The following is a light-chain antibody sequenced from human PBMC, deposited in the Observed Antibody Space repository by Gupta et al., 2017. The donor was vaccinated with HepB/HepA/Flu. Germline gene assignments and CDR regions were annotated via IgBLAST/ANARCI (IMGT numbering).Light chain of an antibody. V-gene: IGLV2-18*02. CDR3: SSYTSGSTYV. CDR2: DVI. Sequence: QSALTQPPSVSGSPGQSVTISCTGTSSDVGSYNRVSWYQQPPGTAPKLMIYDVINRPSGVPDRFSGSKSGNTASLTISGLQAEDEADYYCSSYTSGSTYVFGTGTKVTVL. J-gene: IGLJ1*01. CDR1: SSDVGSYNR.